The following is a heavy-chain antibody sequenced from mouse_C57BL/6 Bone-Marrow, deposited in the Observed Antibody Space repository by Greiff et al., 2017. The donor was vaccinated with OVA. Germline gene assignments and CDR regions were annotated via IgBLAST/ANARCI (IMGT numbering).Heavy chain of an antibody. J-gene: IGHJ2*01. CDR2: IDPENGDT. CDR1: GFNIKDDY. V-gene: IGHV14-4*01. D-gene: IGHD2-4*01. CDR3: TTYYYDYDRGYFDY. Sequence: DVQLQESGAELVRPGASVKLSCTASGFNIKDDYMHWVKQRPEQGLEWIGWIDPENGDTEYASKFQGKATITADTSSNTAYLQLSSLTSEDTAVYYGTTYYYDYDRGYFDYWGQGTTLTVSS.